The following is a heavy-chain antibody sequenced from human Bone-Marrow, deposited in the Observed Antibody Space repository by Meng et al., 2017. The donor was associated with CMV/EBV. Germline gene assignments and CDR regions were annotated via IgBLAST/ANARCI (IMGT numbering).Heavy chain of an antibody. Sequence: ASVKVSCKASGYTFTSYDINWVRQATGQGLEWMGWMNPNSGNTGYAQKFQGRVTITRNTSISTAYMELSSLRSEDTAVYYCARGNGRGYDVWSGYDYYYYGMDVWGQGTTVTVSS. CDR1: GYTFTSYD. J-gene: IGHJ6*02. V-gene: IGHV1-8*03. CDR2: MNPNSGNT. CDR3: ARGNGRGYDVWSGYDYYYYGMDV. D-gene: IGHD3-3*01.